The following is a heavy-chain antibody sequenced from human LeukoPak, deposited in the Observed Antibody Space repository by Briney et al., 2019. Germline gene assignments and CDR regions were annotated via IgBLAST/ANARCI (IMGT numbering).Heavy chain of an antibody. D-gene: IGHD5-12*01. V-gene: IGHV3-11*01. CDR2: ISSSGSTM. CDR1: GFTFSDYY. J-gene: IGHJ4*02. Sequence: GGSLRLSCAGSGFTFSDYYMTWIRQAPGKGLEWVSYISSSGSTMYYTDSVKGRFTISRDNAKTSLYLQMNSLRAEDTAVYYCARRSVIVTTSLFDYWGQGTLVTVSS. CDR3: ARRSVIVTTSLFDY.